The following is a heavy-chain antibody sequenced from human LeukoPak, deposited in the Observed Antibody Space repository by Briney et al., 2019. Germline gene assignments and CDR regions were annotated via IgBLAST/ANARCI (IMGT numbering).Heavy chain of an antibody. CDR1: GYSISSGYY. J-gene: IGHJ4*02. CDR3: ARPGIAVAGGFDY. D-gene: IGHD6-19*01. CDR2: NYHSGST. V-gene: IGHV4-38-2*01. Sequence: KPSETLSLTCAVSGYSISSGYYWGWIRQPPGKGLEWIGSNYHSGSTYYNPSLKSRVTISVDTSKNQFSLKLSSVTAADTAVYYCARPGIAVAGGFDYWGQGTLVTVSS.